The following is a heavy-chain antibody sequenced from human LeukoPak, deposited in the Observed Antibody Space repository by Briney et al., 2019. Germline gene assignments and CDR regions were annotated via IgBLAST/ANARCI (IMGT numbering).Heavy chain of an antibody. CDR3: ATCRDEFGDYGFTS. D-gene: IGHD4-17*01. CDR2: IYDSWRT. V-gene: IGHV4-59*01. J-gene: IGHJ5*02. Sequence: SETLSLTCTVSGDSISNNYWSWIRQPPGKGLEWIGYIYDSWRTKYNPSLTSRVTISADTSKSLFSLKLTSVTAADTALYYCATCRDEFGDYGFTSWGQGTLVTVS. CDR1: GDSISNNY.